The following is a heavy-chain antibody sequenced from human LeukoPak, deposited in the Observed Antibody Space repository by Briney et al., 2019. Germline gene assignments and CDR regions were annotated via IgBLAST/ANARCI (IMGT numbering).Heavy chain of an antibody. V-gene: IGHV4-39*01. CDR1: GGSISSSSYY. Sequence: SETLSLTCTVSGGSISSSSYYWGWIRQPPGKGLEWIGSIYYSGSTYYNPSLKSRVTISVDTSKNQFSLKLSSVTAADTAVYYCARPTKPYYYDSSGYFFDYWGQGTLVTVSS. CDR2: IYYSGST. J-gene: IGHJ4*02. CDR3: ARPTKPYYYDSSGYFFDY. D-gene: IGHD3-22*01.